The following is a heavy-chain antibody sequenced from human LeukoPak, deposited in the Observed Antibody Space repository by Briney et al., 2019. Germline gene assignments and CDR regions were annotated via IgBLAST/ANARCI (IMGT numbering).Heavy chain of an antibody. Sequence: GGSLRLSCAASGFTFSDYYMSWIRQAPGKGLEWVSYISSSSSYTNYADSVKGRFTISRDNAKNSPYLQMNSLRAEDTAVYYCARSSMLGMDVWGQGTTVTVSS. D-gene: IGHD2-8*01. CDR1: GFTFSDYY. V-gene: IGHV3-11*06. CDR3: ARSSMLGMDV. J-gene: IGHJ6*02. CDR2: ISSSSSYT.